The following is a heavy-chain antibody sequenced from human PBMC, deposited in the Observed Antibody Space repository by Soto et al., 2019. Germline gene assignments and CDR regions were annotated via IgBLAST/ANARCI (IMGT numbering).Heavy chain of an antibody. Sequence: EVQLVESGGGLVKPGGSLRLSCAASGFTFSSYSMNWVRQAPGKGLEWVSSISSSSSYIYYADSVKGRFTISRDNAKNSLYLQMNSLGAEDTAVYYCARDPVYCSGGSCYSNDAFDIWGQGTMVTVSS. CDR3: ARDPVYCSGGSCYSNDAFDI. CDR1: GFTFSSYS. V-gene: IGHV3-21*01. J-gene: IGHJ3*02. CDR2: ISSSSSYI. D-gene: IGHD2-15*01.